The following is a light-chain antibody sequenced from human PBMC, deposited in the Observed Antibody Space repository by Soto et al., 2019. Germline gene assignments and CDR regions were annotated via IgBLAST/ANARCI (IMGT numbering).Light chain of an antibody. CDR3: QQYGSSLLT. V-gene: IGKV3-20*01. CDR1: QSVGSS. J-gene: IGKJ4*01. CDR2: GAS. Sequence: EIVMTQSPATLSVSPGERATLSCRASQSVGSSLAWYQQKPGQAPRLLIYGASSRATGIPDRFSGSGSGTDFTLTISRLELEDFAVYYCQQYGSSLLTFGGGTKV.